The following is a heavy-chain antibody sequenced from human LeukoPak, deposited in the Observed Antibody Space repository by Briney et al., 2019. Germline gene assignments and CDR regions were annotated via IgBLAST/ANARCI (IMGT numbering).Heavy chain of an antibody. CDR3: ARSGIAAPVDY. Sequence: SETLSLTCAVYGGSFSGYYWSWIRQPPGKGLEWIGEIYHSGSTNYNPSLKSRVTISVDKSKNQFSLKVSSLTAADTAVYYCARSGIAAPVDYWGQGTLVTVSS. D-gene: IGHD6-13*01. V-gene: IGHV4-34*01. CDR2: IYHSGST. CDR1: GGSFSGYY. J-gene: IGHJ4*02.